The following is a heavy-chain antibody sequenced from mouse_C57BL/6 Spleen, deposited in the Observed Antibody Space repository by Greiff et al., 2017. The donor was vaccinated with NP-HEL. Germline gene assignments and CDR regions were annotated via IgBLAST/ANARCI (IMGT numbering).Heavy chain of an antibody. CDR1: GFTFSDYY. Sequence: EVKLVESEGGLVQPGSSMKLSCTASGFTFSDYYMAWVRQVPEKGLEWVANINYDGSSTYYLDSLKSRFIISRDNAKNILYLQMSSLKSEDTATYYCARSSYDFDVWGTGTTVTVSS. CDR3: ARSSYDFDV. V-gene: IGHV5-16*01. D-gene: IGHD2-12*01. J-gene: IGHJ1*03. CDR2: INYDGSST.